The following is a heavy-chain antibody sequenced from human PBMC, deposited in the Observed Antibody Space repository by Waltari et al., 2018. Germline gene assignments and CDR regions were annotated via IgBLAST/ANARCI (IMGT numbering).Heavy chain of an antibody. J-gene: IGHJ4*02. V-gene: IGHV3-11*04. D-gene: IGHD6-19*01. CDR1: GFTFSDHY. CDR2: ISRSGNTI. CDR3: ARDDSIAVGLDY. Sequence: QVQLVESGGGLVKPGGSLRLACEASGFTFSDHYRRWITQAPGKGLEWVSYISRSGNTIYYADSVKGRFTISRDNAKNSLYLQMNSLRAEDTAVYYCARDDSIAVGLDYWGQGTLVTVSS.